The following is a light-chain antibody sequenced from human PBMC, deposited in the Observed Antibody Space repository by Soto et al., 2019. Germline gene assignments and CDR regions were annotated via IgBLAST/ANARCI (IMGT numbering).Light chain of an antibody. J-gene: IGLJ3*02. CDR1: ISNIGAGFG. Sequence: QSALTQPPSVSGAPGQRVTISCTGDISNIGAGFGVHWYQQLPGTAPKLLIYDNNNRPSGVPDRFSGSKSDTSASLAITGLQAGDEADYYCQSYDSSLRGWVFGGGTKLTVL. CDR3: QSYDSSLRGWV. CDR2: DNN. V-gene: IGLV1-40*01.